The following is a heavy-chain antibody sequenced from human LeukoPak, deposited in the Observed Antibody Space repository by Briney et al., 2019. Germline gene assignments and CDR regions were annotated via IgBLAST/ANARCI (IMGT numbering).Heavy chain of an antibody. CDR1: GFTFGDYA. J-gene: IGHJ6*04. CDR3: TSFRGVPYYYYGMDV. Sequence: GRSLGLSCTASGFTFGDYAMSWVRQAPGKGLEWVGFIRSRAYGGTTEYAASVKGRFTISRDDSKSIAYLQMNSLKTEDTAVYYCTSFRGVPYYYYGMDVWGKGTTVTVSS. V-gene: IGHV3-49*04. CDR2: IRSRAYGGTT. D-gene: IGHD3-10*01.